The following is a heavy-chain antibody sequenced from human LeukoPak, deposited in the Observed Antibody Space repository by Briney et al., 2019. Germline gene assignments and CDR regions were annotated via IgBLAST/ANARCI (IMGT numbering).Heavy chain of an antibody. D-gene: IGHD2-8*01. CDR2: ISSSSSTI. CDR1: GFTLISYS. CDR3: ARVLYLPLGYCTNGVCSPFDY. J-gene: IGHJ4*02. V-gene: IGHV3-48*04. Sequence: GGSLRLSCAASGFTLISYSMNWVRQAPGKGLEWVSYISSSSSTIYYAECVKGRFTISRDNAKNSLYLQMYSLRAEDTAVYYCARVLYLPLGYCTNGVCSPFDYWGQGTLVTVSS.